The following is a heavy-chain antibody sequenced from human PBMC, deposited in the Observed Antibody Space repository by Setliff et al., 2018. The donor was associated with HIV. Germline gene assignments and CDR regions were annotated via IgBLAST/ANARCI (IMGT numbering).Heavy chain of an antibody. Sequence: SVKVSCKISGYTLTELSIHWVRQAPGKGLEWMANFDPEDGETFYAQRLQGRLTMTEDTSTDTAYMELSSLRSDDTAMYYCATDPGYSSTWYSESFQHWGQGTVVTVSS. CDR1: GYTLTELS. CDR3: ATDPGYSSTWYSESFQH. CDR2: FDPEDGET. D-gene: IGHD6-13*01. V-gene: IGHV1-24*01. J-gene: IGHJ1*01.